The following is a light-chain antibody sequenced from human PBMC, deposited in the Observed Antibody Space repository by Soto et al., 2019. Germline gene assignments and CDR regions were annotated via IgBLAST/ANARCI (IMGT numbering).Light chain of an antibody. CDR3: QQHSSRST. CDR1: QSISNW. V-gene: IGKV1-5*01. CDR2: DAS. J-gene: IGKJ1*01. Sequence: DILMNPCRYRLPASVGVRVTGTCRASQSISNWLAWYQQKPGKAPNLLSYDASSLQSGVPSRFSGSGFGTEFTLTISSLQPGDFATYYRQQHSSRSTLRHWTKV.